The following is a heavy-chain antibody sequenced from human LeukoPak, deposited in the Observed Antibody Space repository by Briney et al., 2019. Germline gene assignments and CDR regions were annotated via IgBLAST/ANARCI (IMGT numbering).Heavy chain of an antibody. CDR3: ARVTLPYYYDSSGYYYYFDY. CDR2: IYHSGST. CDR1: GGSISSGGYS. V-gene: IGHV4-30-2*01. J-gene: IGHJ4*02. D-gene: IGHD3-22*01. Sequence: PSQTLSLTCAVSGGSISSGGYSWSWIRQPPGKGLEWIGYIYHSGSTYYNPSLKSRVTISVDRSKNQFSLKLSSVTAADTAVYYCARVTLPYYYDSSGYYYYFDYWGQGTLVTVSS.